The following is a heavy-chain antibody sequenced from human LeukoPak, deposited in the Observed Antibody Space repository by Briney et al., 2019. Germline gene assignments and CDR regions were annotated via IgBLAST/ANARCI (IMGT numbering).Heavy chain of an antibody. V-gene: IGHV3-23*01. D-gene: IGHD3-10*01. CDR2: LSGRGGGT. CDR3: AKRGVVIRVILVGFHKEAYYFDS. CDR1: GITLSNYG. J-gene: IGHJ4*02. Sequence: GGSLRLSCAVSGITLSNYGMSWVRQAPGKGLEWVAGLSGRGGGTNYADSVKRRFTISRDNAKNTLYLQMNSLRAEDTAVYFCAKRGVVIRVILVGFHKEAYYFDSWGQGALVTVSS.